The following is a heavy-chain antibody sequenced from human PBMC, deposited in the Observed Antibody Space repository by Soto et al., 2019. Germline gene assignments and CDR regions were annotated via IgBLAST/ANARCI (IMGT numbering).Heavy chain of an antibody. V-gene: IGHV1-18*01. CDR1: GYTFTSYG. Sequence: ASVKVSCKASGYTFTSYGISWVRQAPGQGLEWMGWISAYNGNTNYAQKLQGRATMTTDTSTSTAYMELRSLRSDDTAVYYCARGQRNIVVVPAAIRSWWFDPWGQGTLVTVSS. J-gene: IGHJ5*02. CDR2: ISAYNGNT. CDR3: ARGQRNIVVVPAAIRSWWFDP. D-gene: IGHD2-2*02.